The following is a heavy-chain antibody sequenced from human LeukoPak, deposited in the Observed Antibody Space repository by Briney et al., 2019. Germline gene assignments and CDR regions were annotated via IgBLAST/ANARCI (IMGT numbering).Heavy chain of an antibody. D-gene: IGHD3-22*01. Sequence: PSETLSLTCTVSGGSISISSYYCGWIRQPPGKGLGWIGGIYYSGSTYNNPSLKSLVTISVDTSKNQFSLKLSSVTAADTAVYYCARSYDSRTTFAFDIWGQGTMVTVSS. CDR2: IYYSGST. CDR1: GGSISISSYY. V-gene: IGHV4-39*01. J-gene: IGHJ3*02. CDR3: ARSYDSRTTFAFDI.